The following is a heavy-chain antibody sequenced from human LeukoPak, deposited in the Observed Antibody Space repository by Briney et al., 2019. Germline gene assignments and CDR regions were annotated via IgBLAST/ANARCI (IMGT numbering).Heavy chain of an antibody. J-gene: IGHJ5*01. CDR3: AKYYYDSSGYYDAAPLDS. CDR2: ITTTSSVT. V-gene: IGHV3-48*01. CDR1: GFNFVSYN. D-gene: IGHD3-22*01. Sequence: GESLRLSCAASGFNFVSYNMNWVRQAPGKGLEWVSYITTTSSVTYYADSVRGRFTISRDNSKNTVYLQMIGLRAEDTAVYFCAKYYYDSSGYYDAAPLDSWGQGTLVTVFS.